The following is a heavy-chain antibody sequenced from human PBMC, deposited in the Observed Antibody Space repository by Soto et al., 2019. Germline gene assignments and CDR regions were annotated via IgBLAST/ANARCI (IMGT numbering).Heavy chain of an antibody. D-gene: IGHD2-15*01. Sequence: QLQLQESSPGLVKPSETLSLTCTVSGGSISSSSYYWGWIRQPPGKGLEWIGSIYYSGSTYYNPSLKLRVTITVDTATNQFSLMLSSVTAADTAVYYCASPYCSGGSCYSGSGARFDYWGQGTLVTVSS. CDR2: IYYSGST. V-gene: IGHV4-39*01. J-gene: IGHJ4*02. CDR3: ASPYCSGGSCYSGSGARFDY. CDR1: GGSISSSSYY.